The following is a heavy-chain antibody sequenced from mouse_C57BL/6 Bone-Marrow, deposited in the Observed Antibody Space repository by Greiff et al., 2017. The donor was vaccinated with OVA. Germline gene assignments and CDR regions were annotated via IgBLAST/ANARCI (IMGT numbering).Heavy chain of an antibody. CDR1: GYSITSGYD. CDR3: ARDYDYDEGGFDY. J-gene: IGHJ2*01. Sequence: DVQLVESGPGMVKPSQSLSLTCTVTGYSITSGYDWHWIRHFPGNKLEWMGYISYSGSTNYNPSLKSRISITHDTSKNHFFLKLNSVTTEDTATYYCARDYDYDEGGFDYWGQGTTLTVSS. D-gene: IGHD2-4*01. CDR2: ISYSGST. V-gene: IGHV3-1*01.